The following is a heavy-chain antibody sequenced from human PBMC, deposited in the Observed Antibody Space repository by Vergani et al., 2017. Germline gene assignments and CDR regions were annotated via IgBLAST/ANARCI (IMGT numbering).Heavy chain of an antibody. V-gene: IGHV3-23*01. Sequence: EVQLLESGGGLVQPGGSLRLSCAASGFTFSSYAMSWVRQAPGKGLEWVSAISGIGDSTYYADSVKGRFTISRDNSNNTLYLQMNSLRTEGTDVYYFSKGARGRGYSNMICYYYYYMDVWGKGTTVTVSS. CDR1: GFTFSSYA. CDR3: SKGARGRGYSNMICYYYYYMDV. J-gene: IGHJ6*03. CDR2: ISGIGDST. D-gene: IGHD3-3*01.